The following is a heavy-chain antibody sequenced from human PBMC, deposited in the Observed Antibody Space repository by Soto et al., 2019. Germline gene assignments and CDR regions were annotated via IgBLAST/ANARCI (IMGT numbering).Heavy chain of an antibody. CDR2: ISGSGGST. CDR1: GFTFSSYA. J-gene: IGHJ3*02. Sequence: GGSLRLSCAACGFTFSSYAMSWVRQSPGKGLEWVSAISGSGGSTYYADSVKGRFTISRDNSKNTLYLQMSGLSAEDTAVYYCAKQGSSGYPSGAFDIWGQGTMVTVS. D-gene: IGHD3-22*01. CDR3: AKQGSSGYPSGAFDI. V-gene: IGHV3-23*01.